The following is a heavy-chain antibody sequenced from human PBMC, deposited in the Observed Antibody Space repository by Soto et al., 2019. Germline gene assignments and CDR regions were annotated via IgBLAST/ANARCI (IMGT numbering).Heavy chain of an antibody. CDR2: IIPIFGTA. CDR1: GGTFSSYA. Sequence: GASVKVSCKASGGTFSSYAISWVRQAPGQGLEWMGGIIPIFGTANYAQKFQGRVTITADESTSTAYMELSSLRSEDTAVYYCARGVRYFDWLPRRNYYYYYGMDVWGQGTTVTVSS. J-gene: IGHJ6*02. CDR3: ARGVRYFDWLPRRNYYYYYGMDV. D-gene: IGHD3-9*01. V-gene: IGHV1-69*13.